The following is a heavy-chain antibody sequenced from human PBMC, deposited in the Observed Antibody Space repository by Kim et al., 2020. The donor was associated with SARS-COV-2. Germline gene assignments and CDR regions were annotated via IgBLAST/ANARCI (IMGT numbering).Heavy chain of an antibody. D-gene: IGHD3-22*01. V-gene: IGHV4-34*01. CDR1: GGSFGGYS. CDR2: INHRGST. CDR3: ARGKSEISMIVVVMTGASYYFDF. J-gene: IGHJ4*02. Sequence: SETLSLTCAVDGGSFGGYSWTWIRQPPGKGLEWIGEINHRGSTKYNSSLKSRVTISLDTSKNQFSLRLKSVTAADTAVYYCARGKSEISMIVVVMTGASYYFDFWGQGNLVTVPS.